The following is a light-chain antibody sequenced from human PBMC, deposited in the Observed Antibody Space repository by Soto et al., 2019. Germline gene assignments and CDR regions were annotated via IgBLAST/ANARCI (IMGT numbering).Light chain of an antibody. J-gene: IGKJ4*01. CDR3: QQYNSSWLT. CDR1: QSVSPW. CDR2: KTS. V-gene: IGKV1-5*03. Sequence: DIQMTQSPSTLAASVGDRVTITCRASQSVSPWLAWYQQKPGKAPKLLIYKTSRLQSGVPSRFSGSGSGTDFTLNINSLQPDDFATYYCQQYNSSWLTFGGGTKVDIK.